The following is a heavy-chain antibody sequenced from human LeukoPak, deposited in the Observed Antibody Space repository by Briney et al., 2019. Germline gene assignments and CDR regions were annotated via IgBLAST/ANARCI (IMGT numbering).Heavy chain of an antibody. Sequence: GSLRLSCAASGFTFRSYAMSWVRQAPGKGVEWVSAISSSGGSTYYADSVTFPFTISSYNSKITLYLQIISLRAEDTAVYYCAKAGYCSSTSCYRNHCMDVLGQGTTVTVFS. CDR2: ISSSGGST. D-gene: IGHD2-2*02. CDR1: GFTFRSYA. V-gene: IGHV3-23*01. J-gene: IGHJ6*02. CDR3: AKAGYCSSTSCYRNHCMDV.